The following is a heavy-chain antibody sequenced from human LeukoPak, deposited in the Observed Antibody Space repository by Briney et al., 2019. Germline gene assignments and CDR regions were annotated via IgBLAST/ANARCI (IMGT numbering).Heavy chain of an antibody. CDR2: INSSGGT. CDR1: GGSISSYY. J-gene: IGHJ6*02. V-gene: IGHV4-4*07. Sequence: SETLSLTCTVSGGSISSYYWSWIRQPAGKGLEWIGRINSSGGTTYNPSLKSRVTMSVDTSKNQFSLTLTSVTAADTAVFYCAGHGSRPTRTYSYFYLMDVWGQGTTVTVSS. CDR3: AGHGSRPTRTYSYFYLMDV. D-gene: IGHD3-10*01.